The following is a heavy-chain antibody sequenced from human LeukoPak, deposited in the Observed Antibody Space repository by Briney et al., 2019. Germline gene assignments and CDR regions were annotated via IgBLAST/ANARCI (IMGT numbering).Heavy chain of an antibody. CDR2: INPNSGGT. Sequence: ASVKVCCTASGYTFIGHYMHWVRQAPGQGLEWMGWINPNSGGTNYAQKFQGRVTMTRDTSISTAYMELSRLRSDDTAVYYCARDHNGYYYYMDVWGKGTTVTVSS. D-gene: IGHD2-8*01. CDR3: ARDHNGYYYYMDV. V-gene: IGHV1-2*02. J-gene: IGHJ6*03. CDR1: GYTFIGHY.